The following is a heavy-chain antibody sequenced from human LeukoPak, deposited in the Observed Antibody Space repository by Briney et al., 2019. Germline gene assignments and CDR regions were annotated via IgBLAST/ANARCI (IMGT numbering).Heavy chain of an antibody. V-gene: IGHV3-23*01. CDR2: ISKTGGST. CDR1: GFTFSSYA. D-gene: IGHD2-15*01. J-gene: IGHJ4*02. CDR3: SKDRWGSGGSGGGDY. Sequence: GGSLRLSCAASGFTFSSYAMTWVRQAPGKGLEWVSTISKTGGSTYYADSVKGRFTISRDNSKNTLCLQMNSLRVEDTAVYYCSKDRWGSGGSGGGDYWGQGTLVTVSS.